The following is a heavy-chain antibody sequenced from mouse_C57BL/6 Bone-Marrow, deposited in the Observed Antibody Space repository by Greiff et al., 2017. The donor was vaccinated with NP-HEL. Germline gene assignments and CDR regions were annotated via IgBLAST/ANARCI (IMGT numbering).Heavy chain of an antibody. CDR3: ARERTYYNYETEN. D-gene: IGHD2-4*01. Sequence: DVKLVESGGDLVKPGGSLKLSCAASGFTFSSYGMSWVRQTPDKRLEWVATISSGGSYTYYPDSVKGRFTISRDNAKNTLYLQMSSLKSEDTAMFNCARERTYYNYETENWGEGAPLTHSS. J-gene: IGHJ2*01. CDR1: GFTFSSYG. CDR2: ISSGGSYT. V-gene: IGHV5-6*02.